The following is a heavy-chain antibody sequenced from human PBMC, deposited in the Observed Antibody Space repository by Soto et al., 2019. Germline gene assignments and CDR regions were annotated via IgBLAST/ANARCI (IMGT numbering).Heavy chain of an antibody. CDR3: ARPQGIAPAIWYFDL. CDR1: GDYISSHY. Sequence: QVQLQESGPGLVKPSETLSLTCTVSGDYISSHYWSWIRQPPGKGLEWIGYVYHSGKTDSNPSLPSRVTISMDTSKNQISLSLTSVTAADAAVYYCARPQGIAPAIWYFDLWGRGTLVTVSS. CDR2: VYHSGKT. J-gene: IGHJ2*01. D-gene: IGHD6-13*01. V-gene: IGHV4-59*08.